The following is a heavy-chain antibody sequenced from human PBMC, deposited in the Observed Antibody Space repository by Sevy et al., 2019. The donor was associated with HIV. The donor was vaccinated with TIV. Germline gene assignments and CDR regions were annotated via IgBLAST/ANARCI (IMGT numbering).Heavy chain of an antibody. Sequence: ETLSLTCTVSGGSISSYYWSWIRQPAGKGLEWIGRIYTSGSTNYNPSLKSRVTMSVDTSKNQFSLKLSSVTAADTAVYYCARDIGYYYDSSGYYYFDYWGQGTLVTVS. CDR1: GGSISSYY. J-gene: IGHJ4*02. V-gene: IGHV4-4*07. CDR3: ARDIGYYYDSSGYYYFDY. CDR2: IYTSGST. D-gene: IGHD3-22*01.